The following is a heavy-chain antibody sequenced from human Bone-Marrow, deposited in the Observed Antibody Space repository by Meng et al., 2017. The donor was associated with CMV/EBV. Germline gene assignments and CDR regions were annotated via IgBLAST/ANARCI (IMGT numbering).Heavy chain of an antibody. CDR2: IKQDGSEK. J-gene: IGHJ2*01. Sequence: GESLKLPWAASGFTFSSYWMSWVRQATGKGLEWVANIKQDGSEKYYVDSVKGRFTISRDNAKNSLYLQMNRLRAEDTAVYYGARDYCSGGSCYSGYWYFDLWGRGTLVTVSS. V-gene: IGHV3-7*01. D-gene: IGHD2-15*01. CDR1: GFTFSSYW. CDR3: ARDYCSGGSCYSGYWYFDL.